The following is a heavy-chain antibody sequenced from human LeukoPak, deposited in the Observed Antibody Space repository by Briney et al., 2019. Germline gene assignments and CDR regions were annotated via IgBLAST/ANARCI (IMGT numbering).Heavy chain of an antibody. V-gene: IGHV3-43*02. J-gene: IGHJ6*02. CDR1: GFTFDDYA. Sequence: PGGSLTLSCAASGFTFDDYAMHWVRQAPGKGLEWVARISGDGVSTFYADSVRGRFIIFSAYSRASLVLQMNNLRSHDTALYFCAKSLRGSGSLYPAYDYYSGMDVWGQGTTVTVSS. CDR3: AKSLRGSGSLYPAYDYYSGMDV. D-gene: IGHD3-10*01. CDR2: ISGDGVST.